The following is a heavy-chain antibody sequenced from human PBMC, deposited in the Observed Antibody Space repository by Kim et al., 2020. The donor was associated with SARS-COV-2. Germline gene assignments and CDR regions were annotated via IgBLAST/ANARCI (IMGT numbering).Heavy chain of an antibody. CDR2: MNPNSGNT. CDR3: ASRGYYGSGSYFVGWFDP. CDR1: GYTFTSYD. D-gene: IGHD3-10*01. V-gene: IGHV1-8*01. J-gene: IGHJ5*02. Sequence: ASVKVSCKASGYTFTSYDINWVRQATGQGLEWMGWMNPNSGNTGYAQKFQGRVTMTRNTSISTAYMELSSLRSEDTAVYYCASRGYYGSGSYFVGWFDPWGQGTLVTVSS.